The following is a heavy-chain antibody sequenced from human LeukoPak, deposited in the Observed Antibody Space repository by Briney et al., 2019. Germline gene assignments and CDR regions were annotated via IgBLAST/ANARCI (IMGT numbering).Heavy chain of an antibody. J-gene: IGHJ4*02. CDR2: ISGSGGST. D-gene: IGHD6-19*01. CDR1: GFTFSSYA. V-gene: IGHV3-23*01. CDR3: AKLSPSSGWPYYFDY. Sequence: SGGSLRLSCAASGFTFSSYAMSWVRQAPGKGLEWVSAISGSGGSTYYADSVKGRFTISRDNSKNTLYLQMNSLRAEDTAVYYCAKLSPSSGWPYYFDYWGQGTLVTASS.